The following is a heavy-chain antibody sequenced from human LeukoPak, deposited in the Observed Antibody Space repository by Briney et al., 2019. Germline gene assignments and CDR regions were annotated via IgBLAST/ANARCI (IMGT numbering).Heavy chain of an antibody. CDR3: ARAYGSGSSYHPDY. V-gene: IGHV1-24*01. J-gene: IGHJ4*02. CDR2: FDPEDGET. Sequence: ASVKVSCKASGYTLTELSMHWVRQAPGKGLEWMGGFDPEDGETIYAQKFQDRVTLTRDTSISTAYMELGSLRSDDTAIYYCARAYGSGSSYHPDYWGQGTLVTVSS. D-gene: IGHD3-10*01. CDR1: GYTLTELS.